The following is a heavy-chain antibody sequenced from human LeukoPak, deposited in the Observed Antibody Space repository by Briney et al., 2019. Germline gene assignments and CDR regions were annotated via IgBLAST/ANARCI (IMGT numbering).Heavy chain of an antibody. V-gene: IGHV3-7*01. CDR2: IKQDGSEE. CDR3: ARDARYSGHDY. Sequence: GGSLRLSCAPSGFTFSSYWMTWVRQAPGKGLEWVANIKQDGSEEYYVDSVKGRFTIFKDNAKNSLYLQMNSLRAEDTAVYYCARDARYSGHDYWGRGTLVTVSS. J-gene: IGHJ4*02. D-gene: IGHD5-12*01. CDR1: GFTFSSYW.